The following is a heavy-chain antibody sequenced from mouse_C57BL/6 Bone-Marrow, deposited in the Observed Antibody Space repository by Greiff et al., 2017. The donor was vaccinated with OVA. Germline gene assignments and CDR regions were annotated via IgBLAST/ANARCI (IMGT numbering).Heavy chain of an antibody. V-gene: IGHV1-52*01. J-gene: IGHJ4*01. Sequence: QVQLKQPGAELVRPGSSVKLSCKASGYTFTSYWMHWVKHRPIQGLEWIGNIDPSDSETHYNQKFKDKATLTVDKSSSTAYMQLSSLTSEDSAVYYCAGDGYYDAMDYWGQGTSVTVSS. D-gene: IGHD2-3*01. CDR2: IDPSDSET. CDR1: GYTFTSYW. CDR3: AGDGYYDAMDY.